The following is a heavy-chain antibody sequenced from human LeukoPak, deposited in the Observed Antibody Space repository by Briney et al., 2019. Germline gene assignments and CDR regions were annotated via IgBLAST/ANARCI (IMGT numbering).Heavy chain of an antibody. CDR2: ISYDGSNK. D-gene: IGHD3-22*01. Sequence: GGSLRLSCAASGFTFSSYAMHWVRQAPGKGLEWVAVISYDGSNKYYADSVKGRFTISRDNSKNTLYLQMNSLRAEDAAVYYCARDSYYYDSSGYSDYWGQGTLVTVSS. V-gene: IGHV3-30-3*01. CDR3: ARDSYYYDSSGYSDY. J-gene: IGHJ4*02. CDR1: GFTFSSYA.